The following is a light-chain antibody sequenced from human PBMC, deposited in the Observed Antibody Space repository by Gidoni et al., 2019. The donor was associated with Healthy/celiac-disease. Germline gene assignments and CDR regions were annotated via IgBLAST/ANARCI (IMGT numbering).Light chain of an antibody. J-gene: IGKJ4*01. Sequence: IVMTQSPATLSVSPGERATLSCRASQSVSSNLAWYQQKPGQAPRLLIYGASTRATGIPARFSGSGSGTEFTLTISRLQSEDFAVYYCQQYNNWPPLTFGGGTKVEIK. CDR3: QQYNNWPPLT. CDR2: GAS. V-gene: IGKV3-15*01. CDR1: QSVSSN.